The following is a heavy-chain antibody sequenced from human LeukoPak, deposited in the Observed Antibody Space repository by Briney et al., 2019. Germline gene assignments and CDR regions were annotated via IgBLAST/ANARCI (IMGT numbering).Heavy chain of an antibody. CDR2: ISAYNGNT. J-gene: IGHJ4*02. CDR1: GYTFTSYG. V-gene: IGHV1-18*01. D-gene: IGHD2/OR15-2a*01. Sequence: ASVKVSCKASGYTFTSYGISWARQAPGQGLEWMGWISAYNGNTNYAQKLQGRVTMTTDTSTSTAYMELRSLRSDDTAVYYCARVFFHPLPFDYWGQGTLVTVSS. CDR3: ARVFFHPLPFDY.